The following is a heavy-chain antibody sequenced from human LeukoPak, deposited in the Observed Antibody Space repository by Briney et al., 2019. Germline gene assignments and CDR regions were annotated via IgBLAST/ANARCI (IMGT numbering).Heavy chain of an antibody. Sequence: PSETLSLTCSVSGGSISSYYWSWIRQPPGKGLEWIGYIYSSGSTNYNPSLKSRVTISADTSKNQFSLKLSSVTAADTAVYYCARGDYYYMDVWGKGTTVTVPS. CDR2: IYSSGST. D-gene: IGHD1-26*01. J-gene: IGHJ6*03. CDR1: GGSISSYY. V-gene: IGHV4-59*01. CDR3: ARGDYYYMDV.